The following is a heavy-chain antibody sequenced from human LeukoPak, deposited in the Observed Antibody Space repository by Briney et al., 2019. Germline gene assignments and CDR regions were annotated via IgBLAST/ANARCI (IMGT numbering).Heavy chain of an antibody. D-gene: IGHD3-3*01. CDR1: GGSISSYY. J-gene: IGHJ4*02. CDR2: IYYSGTT. V-gene: IGHV4-59*01. CDR3: ASTQYDATQ. Sequence: PSETLSLTCTVSGGSISSYYWSWIRQPPGKGLEWIGYIYYSGTTNYNPYLKSRVTISVDTSKNQFSMKLRSVTAADTAVYYCASTQYDATQWGQGTLVTVSS.